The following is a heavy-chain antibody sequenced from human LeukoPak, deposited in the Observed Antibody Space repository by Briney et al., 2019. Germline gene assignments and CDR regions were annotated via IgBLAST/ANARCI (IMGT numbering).Heavy chain of an antibody. CDR1: GFTFITCA. Sequence: GGSLRLSCAASGFTFITCAMNWVRQAPGKGLEWVSAISDSGVYTHYADSVKGRFTISRDNSKNTLFLQMNSLRTEDTAIYYCAKDPGGSDYWFDPWGQGTLVTVSS. D-gene: IGHD1-26*01. V-gene: IGHV3-23*01. J-gene: IGHJ5*02. CDR2: ISDSGVYT. CDR3: AKDPGGSDYWFDP.